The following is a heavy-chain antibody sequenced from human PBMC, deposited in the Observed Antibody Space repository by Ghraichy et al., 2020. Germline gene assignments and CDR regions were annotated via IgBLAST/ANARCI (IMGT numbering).Heavy chain of an antibody. CDR1: GFTFSSYS. D-gene: IGHD6-19*01. Sequence: LSLTCAASGFTFSSYSMNWVRQAPGKGLEWVSSISSSSSYIYYADSVKGRFTISRDNAKHSLYLQMNSLRAEDTAVYYCARDMGYSSGWDYFDYWGQGTLVTVSS. V-gene: IGHV3-21*01. CDR2: ISSSSSYI. J-gene: IGHJ4*02. CDR3: ARDMGYSSGWDYFDY.